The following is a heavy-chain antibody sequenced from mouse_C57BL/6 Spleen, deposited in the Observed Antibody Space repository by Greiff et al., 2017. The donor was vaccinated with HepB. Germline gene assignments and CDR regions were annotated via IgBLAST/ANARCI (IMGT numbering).Heavy chain of an antibody. V-gene: IGHV5-17*01. D-gene: IGHD4-1*01. CDR2: ISSGSSTI. CDR3: ATLTGAYY. CDR1: GFTFSDYG. J-gene: IGHJ2*01. Sequence: EVKLMESGGGLVKPGGSLKLSCAASGFTFSDYGMHWVRQAPEKGLEWVAYISSGSSTIYYADTVKGRFTISRDNAKNTLFLQMTSLRSEDTAMYYCATLTGAYYWGQGTTLTVSS.